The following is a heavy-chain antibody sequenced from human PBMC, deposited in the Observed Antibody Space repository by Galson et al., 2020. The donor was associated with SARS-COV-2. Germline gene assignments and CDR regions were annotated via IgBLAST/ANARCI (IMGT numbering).Heavy chain of an antibody. CDR3: AQDIGDSLLSFGE. V-gene: IGHV3-9*01. Sequence: GGSLRLSCAASGFTFDDYAMHWVRQGPGKGLEWVSGISWNSGIINYADSVKGRFTISRDNAKNSLFLQMHSLRAEDTAFYYCAQDIGDSLLSFGERGQGTLVTVSS. J-gene: IGHJ4*02. CDR2: ISWNSGII. CDR1: GFTFDDYA. D-gene: IGHD3-10*01.